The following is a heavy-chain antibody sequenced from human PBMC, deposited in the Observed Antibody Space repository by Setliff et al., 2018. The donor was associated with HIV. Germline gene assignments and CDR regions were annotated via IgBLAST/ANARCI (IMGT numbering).Heavy chain of an antibody. CDR3: VTGGADYSPHDY. V-gene: IGHV3-23*01. D-gene: IGHD2-15*01. Sequence: GGSLRLSCATSGFFFSSYAMSWVRRTPGKGLEWVSAIDGRGSASYYADSVRGRFTISRDNFANTASLQMNSLRVEDSALYYCVTGGADYSPHDYWGQGTLVTVS. CDR2: IDGRGSAS. J-gene: IGHJ4*02. CDR1: GFFFSSYA.